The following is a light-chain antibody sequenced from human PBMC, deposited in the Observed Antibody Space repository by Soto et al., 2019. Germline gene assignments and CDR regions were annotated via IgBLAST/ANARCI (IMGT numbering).Light chain of an antibody. V-gene: IGKV3-20*01. J-gene: IGKJ4*01. CDR3: QQYSTSRLT. CDR2: GAS. CDR1: QSVTSSY. Sequence: EIVLTQSPGTLSLSPGERATLSCRASQSVTSSYLAWYQQKPGQAPRLLISGASSRATGIPDRFSGSGSGTDFTLTISRLEPDDFAGYYCQQYSTSRLTFGGGTKVEIK.